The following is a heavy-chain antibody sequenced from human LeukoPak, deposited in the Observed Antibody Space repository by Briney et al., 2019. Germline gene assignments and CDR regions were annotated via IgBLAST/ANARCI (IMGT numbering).Heavy chain of an antibody. CDR2: INPKSGGT. D-gene: IGHD4-17*01. CDR3: ARGPYGDYVWVDS. Sequence: ASVKVSCKASGYTFTSYYMHWVRQAPGQGLEWMGWINPKSGGTNSAQEFQGRVTMTRDTSISTAYMELNRLTSDDTAVYYCARGPYGDYVWVDSWGQGTLVTVSS. CDR1: GYTFTSYY. J-gene: IGHJ4*02. V-gene: IGHV1-2*02.